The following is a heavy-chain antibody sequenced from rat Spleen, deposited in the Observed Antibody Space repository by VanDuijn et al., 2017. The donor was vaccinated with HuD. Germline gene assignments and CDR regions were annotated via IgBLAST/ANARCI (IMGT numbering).Heavy chain of an antibody. V-gene: IGHV3-3*01. Sequence: EVQLQESGPGLVKPSQSLSLTCSVTGNSIANGYRWNWIRRFPGSQLEWMGYINSAGTTVYNPSLKSRISITRDTTRNLFFLQLNSRTTEVIATHYSARAEGTYYCLLGANGGQGTLVAVSS. D-gene: IGHD1-12*02. J-gene: IGHJ3*01. CDR3: ARAEGTYYCLLGAN. CDR1: GNSIANGYR. CDR2: INSAGTT.